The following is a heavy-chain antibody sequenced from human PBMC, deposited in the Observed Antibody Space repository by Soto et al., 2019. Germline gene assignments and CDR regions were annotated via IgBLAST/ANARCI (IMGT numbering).Heavy chain of an antibody. Sequence: QVQLQESGPGLVKPSQTLSLTCTVSGGSISGVDSYWSWIRRPPGKGLEWIGYIYDSGSTYYNSSLKSRVNITLDTSKNQFSLKLTSVTAADTAVYYCARDNGVGPWGQGTLVTVSS. CDR2: IYDSGST. CDR3: ARDNGVGP. J-gene: IGHJ5*02. D-gene: IGHD2-8*01. V-gene: IGHV4-30-4*01. CDR1: GGSISGVDSY.